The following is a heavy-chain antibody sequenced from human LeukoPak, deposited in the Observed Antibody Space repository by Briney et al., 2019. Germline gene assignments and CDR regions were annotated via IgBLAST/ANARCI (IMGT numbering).Heavy chain of an antibody. CDR1: GFTFGDYA. CDR2: IRSKAYGGTT. D-gene: IGHD6-6*01. J-gene: IGHJ3*02. V-gene: IGHV3-49*04. Sequence: GGSLRLSCTASGFTFGDYAMSWVRQAPGKGREWVGFIRSKAYGGTTEYAASVKGRFTISRDDSKSIAYLQMNSLKTEDTAVYYCTRPYSSSSDAFDIWGQGTMVTVSS. CDR3: TRPYSSSSDAFDI.